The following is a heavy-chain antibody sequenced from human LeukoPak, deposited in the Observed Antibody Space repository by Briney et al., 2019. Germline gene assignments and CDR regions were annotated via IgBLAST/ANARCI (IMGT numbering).Heavy chain of an antibody. CDR1: GGSFSGYY. CDR3: ERAAVAATRHSPGRYYYYGMDV. D-gene: IGHD2-15*01. J-gene: IGHJ6*04. Sequence: SGTLSLTCAVYGGSFSGYYWSWIRQPPGKGLEWIGEINHSGSTNYNPSLKSRVTISVDTSKNQFSLKLSSVTAADTAVYYCERAAVAATRHSPGRYYYYGMDVWGKGTTVTVSS. CDR2: INHSGST. V-gene: IGHV4-34*01.